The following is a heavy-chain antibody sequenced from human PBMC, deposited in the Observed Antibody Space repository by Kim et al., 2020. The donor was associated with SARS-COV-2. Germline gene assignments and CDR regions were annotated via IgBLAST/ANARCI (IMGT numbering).Heavy chain of an antibody. Sequence: DSVKCRFTISRDNSKNTLYLQMNSLIAEDTAVYYCARDPGRGYSYGFTFDYWGQGTLVTVSS. V-gene: IGHV3-30*01. J-gene: IGHJ4*02. D-gene: IGHD5-18*01. CDR3: ARDPGRGYSYGFTFDY.